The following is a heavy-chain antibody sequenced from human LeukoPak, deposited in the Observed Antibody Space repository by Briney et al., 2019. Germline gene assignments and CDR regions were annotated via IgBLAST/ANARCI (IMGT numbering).Heavy chain of an antibody. J-gene: IGHJ4*02. CDR2: MNPSSGNT. V-gene: IGHV1-8*01. Sequence: GASVKVSCKASGYTFTGYDINWVRQATGQGLEWMGWMNPSSGNTGFAQKFQGRVTMTTDTSTSTAYMELRSLRSDDTAVYYCARDQSYGSGSYPYYFDYWGQGTLVTVSS. CDR3: ARDQSYGSGSYPYYFDY. D-gene: IGHD3-10*01. CDR1: GYTFTGYD.